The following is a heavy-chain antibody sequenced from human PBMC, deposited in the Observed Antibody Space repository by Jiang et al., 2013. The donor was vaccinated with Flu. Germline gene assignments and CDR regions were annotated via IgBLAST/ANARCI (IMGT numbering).Heavy chain of an antibody. V-gene: IGHV7-4-1*02. D-gene: IGHD3-3*01. CDR3: ARGAFGGFLEWLSYHRPNYGMDV. Sequence: QSGSELKKVGASVKVSCKASGYTFTSYAINWVRQAPGQGPEWMGWINTNTGNPTYAQGFTGRFVFSLDTSVSTAYLQISSLKAEDTAVYYCARGAFGGFLEWLSYHRPNYGMDVWGQGTTVTVSS. CDR2: INTNTGNP. CDR1: GYTFTSYA. J-gene: IGHJ6*02.